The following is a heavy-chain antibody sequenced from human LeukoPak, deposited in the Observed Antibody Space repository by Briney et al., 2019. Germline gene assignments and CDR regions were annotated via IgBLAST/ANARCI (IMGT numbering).Heavy chain of an antibody. J-gene: IGHJ4*02. D-gene: IGHD6-19*01. CDR1: GGTFSSYA. CDR2: IIPIFGTA. V-gene: IGHV1-69*06. Sequence: ASVKVSCKASGGTFSSYAISWVRQAPGQGLEWMGGIIPIFGTANYAQKFQGRVTITADKSTSTAYMELSSLRSEDTAVYYCARRYSSGWVFDYWGQGTLVTVSS. CDR3: ARRYSSGWVFDY.